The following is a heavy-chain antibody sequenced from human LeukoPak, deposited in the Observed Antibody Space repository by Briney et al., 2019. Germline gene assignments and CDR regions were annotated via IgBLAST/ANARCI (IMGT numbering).Heavy chain of an antibody. Sequence: GGSLRLSCAASGFTFSNYAMTWVRQPPGKGLELVSVIYSSGDTAYADSVKGRFIISRDTSKNTVNLQMNSLRAEDTAVYYCASGRLSGKGFDYWGQGTLVTVSS. D-gene: IGHD1-26*01. CDR2: IYSSGDT. J-gene: IGHJ4*02. V-gene: IGHV3-23*05. CDR3: ASGRLSGKGFDY. CDR1: GFTFSNYA.